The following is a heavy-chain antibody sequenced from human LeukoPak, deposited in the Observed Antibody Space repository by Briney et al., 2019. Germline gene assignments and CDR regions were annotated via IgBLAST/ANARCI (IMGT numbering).Heavy chain of an antibody. CDR1: CGPNNIGGYY. J-gene: IGHJ4*02. D-gene: IGHD4-17*01. CDR2: IFYSGNT. Sequence: SDTVPHTYTVSCGPNNIGGYYCSSIRQHPAKGLEFIGYIFYSGNTYYTPSLKRRVSISLDTSLNQFSLKVISVTAADTAVYSCARYGAPFDAWGQEILVTVSS. CDR3: ARYGAPFDA. V-gene: IGHV4-31*03.